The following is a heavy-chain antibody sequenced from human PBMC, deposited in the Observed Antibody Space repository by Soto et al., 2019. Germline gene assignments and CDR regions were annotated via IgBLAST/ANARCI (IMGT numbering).Heavy chain of an antibody. CDR2: ISAYNGNT. CDR3: GSSGSGYYYTDV. J-gene: IGHJ6*03. Sequence: GASVKVSCKASGYTFTSYGISWVRQAPGQGLEWMGWISAYNGNTNYAQKLQGRVTMTTDTSTSTAYMELSSLRSEDTAVYYCGSSGSGYYYTDVWGKGTTVTVSS. D-gene: IGHD1-1*01. CDR1: GYTFTSYG. V-gene: IGHV1-18*01.